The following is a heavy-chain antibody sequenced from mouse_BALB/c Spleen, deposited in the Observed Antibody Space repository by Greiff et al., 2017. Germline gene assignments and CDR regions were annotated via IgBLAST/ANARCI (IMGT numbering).Heavy chain of an antibody. Sequence: EVKVVESGGGLVKPGGSLKLSCAASGFTFSDYYMYWVRQTPEKRLEWVATISDGGSYTYYPDSVKGRFTISRDNAKNNLYLQMSSLKSEDTAMYYCARDGRALYGSSYFDYWGQGTTLTVSS. CDR2: ISDGGSYT. CDR3: ARDGRALYGSSYFDY. CDR1: GFTFSDYY. V-gene: IGHV5-4*02. J-gene: IGHJ2*01. D-gene: IGHD1-1*01.